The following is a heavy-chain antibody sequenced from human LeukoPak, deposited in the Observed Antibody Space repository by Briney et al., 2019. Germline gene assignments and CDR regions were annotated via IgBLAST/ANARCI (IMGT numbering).Heavy chain of an antibody. CDR2: ISNTGSYT. J-gene: IGHJ4*02. D-gene: IGHD6-19*01. V-gene: IGHV3-11*05. Sequence: GGSLRLSCAASGFTFSDYYMSWIRQAPGKGLEWVSYISNTGSYTKYADSVKGRFTISRDNAKNSLYLQLNSLRAEDTAVYYCAKDRISSGWPGFFDSWGQGTLVTVSS. CDR1: GFTFSDYY. CDR3: AKDRISSGWPGFFDS.